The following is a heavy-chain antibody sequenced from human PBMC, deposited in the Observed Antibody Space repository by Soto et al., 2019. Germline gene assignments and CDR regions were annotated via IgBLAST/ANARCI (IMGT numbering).Heavy chain of an antibody. D-gene: IGHD3-10*01. CDR2: ISAYNGNT. J-gene: IGHJ6*02. V-gene: IGHV1-18*01. CDR1: GYTFTSYG. CDR3: ARFRPVYGSGSYLYYYGMDV. Sequence: ASVKVSCKASGYTFTSYGISWVRQAPGQGLERMGWISAYNGNTNYAQKLQGRVTMTTDTSTSTAYMELRSLRSDDTAVYYCARFRPVYGSGSYLYYYGMDVWGQGTTVTVSS.